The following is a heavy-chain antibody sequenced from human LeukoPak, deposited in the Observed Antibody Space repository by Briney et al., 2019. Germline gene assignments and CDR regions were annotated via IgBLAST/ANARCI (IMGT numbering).Heavy chain of an antibody. Sequence: PGGSLRLSCVVSGFTFSSYWMHWVRQAPGKGLVWVSRLNGDGSSTSYADSVKGRFTISRDNSKNTLYLQMNSLRAEDTAVYYCAKVPAGTSDSWGQGTLVTVSS. V-gene: IGHV3-74*01. CDR1: GFTFSSYW. CDR3: AKVPAGTSDS. D-gene: IGHD2-2*01. CDR2: LNGDGSST. J-gene: IGHJ5*01.